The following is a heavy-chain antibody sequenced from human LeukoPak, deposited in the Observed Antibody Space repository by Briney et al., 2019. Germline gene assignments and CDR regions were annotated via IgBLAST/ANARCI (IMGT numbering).Heavy chain of an antibody. CDR1: GFTFSSYS. CDR2: ISSSSSYI. D-gene: IGHD3-10*01. CDR3: ARDYNDHLDY. Sequence: GGSLGLSCAASGFTFSSYSMNWVRQAPGKGLEWVSSISSSSSYIYYADSVKGRFTISRDNAKNTLYLQMNSLRAEDTAVYYCARDYNDHLDYWGQGTLVTVSS. J-gene: IGHJ4*02. V-gene: IGHV3-21*04.